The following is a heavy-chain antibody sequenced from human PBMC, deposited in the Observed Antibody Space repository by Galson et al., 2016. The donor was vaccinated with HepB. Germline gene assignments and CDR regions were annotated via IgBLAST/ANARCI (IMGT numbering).Heavy chain of an antibody. CDR1: GYTFSSYG. D-gene: IGHD4-17*01. CDR3: ARGTTVTNIYYYYYMDV. CDR2: ISAYNGNT. V-gene: IGHV1-18*04. J-gene: IGHJ6*03. Sequence: SVKVSCKASGYTFSSYGISWVRQAPGQGLEWMGWISAYNGNTNYAQKFQGRVTMTTDTSTSTAYMELRSLTPDDTAVYYCARGTTVTNIYYYYYMDVWGKGTTVTVSS.